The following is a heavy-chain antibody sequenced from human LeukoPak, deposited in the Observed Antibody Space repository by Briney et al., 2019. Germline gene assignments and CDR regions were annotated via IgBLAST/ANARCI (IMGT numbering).Heavy chain of an antibody. CDR1: GFTFSSYG. Sequence: PGRSLRLSCAASGFTFSSYGMHWVRQAPGKGLEWVAVIWYDGSNKYYADSVKGRFTISRDNSKNTLYLQMNSLRAEDTAVYYCAREYPPRYYCDSSGYLDYWGQGTLVTVSS. CDR2: IWYDGSNK. V-gene: IGHV3-33*01. D-gene: IGHD3-22*01. CDR3: AREYPPRYYCDSSGYLDY. J-gene: IGHJ4*02.